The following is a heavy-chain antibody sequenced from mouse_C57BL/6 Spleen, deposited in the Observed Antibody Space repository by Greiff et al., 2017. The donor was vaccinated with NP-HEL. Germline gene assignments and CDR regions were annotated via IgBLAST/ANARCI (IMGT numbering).Heavy chain of an antibody. CDR2: INPNNGGT. CDR1: GYTFTDYN. Sequence: VQLQQSGPELVKPGASVKMSCKASGYTFTDYNMHWVKQSHGKSLEWIGYINPNNGGTSYNQKFKGKATLTVNKSSSTAYMELRSLTSEDSAVYYCARNYGSRDYYAMDYWGQGTSVTVSS. V-gene: IGHV1-22*01. J-gene: IGHJ4*01. CDR3: ARNYGSRDYYAMDY. D-gene: IGHD1-1*01.